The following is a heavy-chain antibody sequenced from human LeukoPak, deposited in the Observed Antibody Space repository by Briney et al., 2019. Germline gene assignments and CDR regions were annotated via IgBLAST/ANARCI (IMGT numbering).Heavy chain of an antibody. Sequence: GGSLRLSCAASVFTFSSYGMRWVRQAPGKGLEWVALIRYDGSNKYYADSVKGRFTISRDNSKNTLYLQMNSLRAEDTAVYYCAKGERYFDWFDYWGQGTLVTVSS. D-gene: IGHD3-9*01. CDR2: IRYDGSNK. J-gene: IGHJ4*02. CDR1: VFTFSSYG. CDR3: AKGERYFDWFDY. V-gene: IGHV3-30*02.